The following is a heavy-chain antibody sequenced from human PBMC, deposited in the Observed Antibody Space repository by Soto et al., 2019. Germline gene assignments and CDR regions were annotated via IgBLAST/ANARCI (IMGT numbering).Heavy chain of an antibody. CDR3: ARPDRIKLAFDP. Sequence: GESLKISCKVSGYSFTSYWISWLRQMPGKVLEWMGRIDPSDSYTNYSPSFQGHVTISADKSISTAYLQWSSLKASDTAMYYCARPDRIKLAFDPWGQGTLVTVSS. V-gene: IGHV5-10-1*01. J-gene: IGHJ5*02. CDR1: GYSFTSYW. D-gene: IGHD6-13*01. CDR2: IDPSDSYT.